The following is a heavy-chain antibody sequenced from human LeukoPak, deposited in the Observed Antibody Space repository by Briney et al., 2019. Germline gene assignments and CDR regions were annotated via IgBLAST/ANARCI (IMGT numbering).Heavy chain of an antibody. CDR2: MYSGGNT. CDR1: CISAISNY. CDR3: ARGIGSTVFFVH. D-gene: IGHD4-11*01. J-gene: IGHJ4*02. V-gene: IGHV3-53*01. Sequence: PGGSLRLSCAASCISAISNYMSCVRQAPGKGLEWVSVMYSGGNTYYADSVKGRFTTSRDKSKNTLYLQMNSLRAEDTAVYYCARGIGSTVFFVHWGQGTLVTVSS.